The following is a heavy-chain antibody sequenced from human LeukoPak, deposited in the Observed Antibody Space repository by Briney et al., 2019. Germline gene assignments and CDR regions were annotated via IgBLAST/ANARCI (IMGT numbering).Heavy chain of an antibody. Sequence: GASAKVSCKASGYTFTNYAMNWVRQAPGQGLEWMGWIHPSTGNPTYAQGFTGRFVFSLDTSVSTTYLQISSLKAEDTAVYFCARAFQSLGGLSLPDYWGQGTLVTVSS. D-gene: IGHD3-16*02. V-gene: IGHV7-4-1*02. CDR2: IHPSTGNP. CDR3: ARAFQSLGGLSLPDY. CDR1: GYTFTNYA. J-gene: IGHJ4*02.